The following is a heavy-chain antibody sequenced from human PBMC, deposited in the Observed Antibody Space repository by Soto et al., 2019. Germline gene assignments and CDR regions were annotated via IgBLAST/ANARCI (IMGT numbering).Heavy chain of an antibody. CDR3: ARVRDPNYGDYYFDY. Sequence: PSETLSLTCAVSGGSISSGGYSWSWIRQPPGRGLEWIGYIYHSGSTYYNPSLKSRVTISVDRSKNQFSLKLSSVTAADTAVYYCARVRDPNYGDYYFDYWRQGTLVTVSS. CDR1: GGSISSGGYS. V-gene: IGHV4-30-2*01. CDR2: IYHSGST. J-gene: IGHJ4*02. D-gene: IGHD4-17*01.